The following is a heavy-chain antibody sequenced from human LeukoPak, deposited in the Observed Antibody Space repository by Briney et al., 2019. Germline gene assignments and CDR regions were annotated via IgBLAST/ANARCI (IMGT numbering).Heavy chain of an antibody. Sequence: PSETLSLTCAVSAHSITSRSYYCGWIRQPPGKGLEWIGTLSFHGRTFYNPSLKSRVTISGDTSKNQVSLRLSSVTAADTAVYYCARHDESHGAGFPFDYWGQGTLVTVSS. J-gene: IGHJ4*02. V-gene: IGHV4-39*01. CDR1: AHSITSRSYY. CDR3: ARHDESHGAGFPFDY. D-gene: IGHD6-19*01. CDR2: LSFHGRT.